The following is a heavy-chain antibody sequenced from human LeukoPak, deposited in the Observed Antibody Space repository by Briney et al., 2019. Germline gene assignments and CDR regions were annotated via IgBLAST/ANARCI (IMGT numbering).Heavy chain of an antibody. D-gene: IGHD3-22*01. CDR1: GFTFSSYG. CDR3: ARSRRYYYDSSGYRN. CDR2: ISGSGGST. J-gene: IGHJ4*02. Sequence: GGSLRLSCAASGFTFSSYGMSWVRQAPGKGLEWVSAISGSGGSTYYADSVKGRFTISRDNSKNTLYLQMNSLRAEDTAVYYCARSRRYYYDSSGYRNWGQGTLVTVSS. V-gene: IGHV3-23*01.